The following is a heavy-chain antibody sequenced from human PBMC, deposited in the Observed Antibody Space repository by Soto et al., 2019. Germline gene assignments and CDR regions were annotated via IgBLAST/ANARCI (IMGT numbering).Heavy chain of an antibody. Sequence: EASVKVSCKASGYTFTSYAMHWVRQAPGQRLEWMGWINAGNGNTKYSQKFQGRVTITRDTSASTAYMELSSLRSEDTAVYYCARGRGYSGYDSSSRIYYYYYYGMDVWGQGTTVTVSS. CDR1: GYTFTSYA. V-gene: IGHV1-3*01. J-gene: IGHJ6*02. CDR3: ARGRGYSGYDSSSRIYYYYYYGMDV. CDR2: INAGNGNT. D-gene: IGHD5-12*01.